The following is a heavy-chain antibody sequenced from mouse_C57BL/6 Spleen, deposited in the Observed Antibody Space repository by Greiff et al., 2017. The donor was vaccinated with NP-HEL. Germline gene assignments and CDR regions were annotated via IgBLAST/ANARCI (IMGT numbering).Heavy chain of an antibody. V-gene: IGHV5-4*01. J-gene: IGHJ2*01. Sequence: EVQVVESGGGLVKPGGSLKLSCAASGFTFSSYAMSWVRQTPEKRLEWVATISDGGSYTYYPDNVKGRFTISRDNAKNNLYLQMSHLKSEDTAMYYCARESGRVSYGSSYFDYWGQGTTLTVSS. CDR1: GFTFSSYA. CDR2: ISDGGSYT. D-gene: IGHD1-1*01. CDR3: ARESGRVSYGSSYFDY.